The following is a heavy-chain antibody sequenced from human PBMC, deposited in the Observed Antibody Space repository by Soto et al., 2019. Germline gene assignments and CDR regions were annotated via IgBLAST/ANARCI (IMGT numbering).Heavy chain of an antibody. CDR3: ARARPIEAPTHFDY. D-gene: IGHD2-21*01. J-gene: IGHJ4*02. Sequence: SETLSLTCTVSGGSISSGGYYWSWIRQHPGKGLEWIGYIYYSGSTYYNPSLKSRVTISVDTSKNQFSLKLSSVTAADTAVYYCARARPIEAPTHFDYWGQGTLVTVSS. CDR1: GGSISSGGYY. CDR2: IYYSGST. V-gene: IGHV4-31*03.